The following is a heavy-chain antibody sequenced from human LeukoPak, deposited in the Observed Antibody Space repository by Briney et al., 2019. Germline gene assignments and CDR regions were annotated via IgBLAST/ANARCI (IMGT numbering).Heavy chain of an antibody. Sequence: SETLSLTCAVYGGSFSGYYWSWIRQPPGKGLEWIGEINHSGSTNYNPSLKSRVTISVDTSKNQFSLKLSSVTAADTAVYYCARVLPLGELLPWGQGTLVTVSS. CDR3: ARVLPLGELLP. CDR1: GGSFSGYY. J-gene: IGHJ5*02. V-gene: IGHV4-34*01. D-gene: IGHD3-16*01. CDR2: INHSGST.